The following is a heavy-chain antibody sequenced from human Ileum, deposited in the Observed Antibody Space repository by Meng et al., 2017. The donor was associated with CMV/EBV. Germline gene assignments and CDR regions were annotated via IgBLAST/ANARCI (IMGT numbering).Heavy chain of an antibody. V-gene: IGHV1-18*01. D-gene: IGHD2-2*01. CDR2: ISIYNGNT. Sequence: ASLKVFCKASGYNFNIYGISWVRQAPGQGLEWMGWISIYNGNTKYAQKYKDRVTMTTDTSTRTAYEELTSLRSDDTTVYYCAGDLRDPVPAGLHWTYWGQGTLVTVSS. CDR1: GYNFNIYG. J-gene: IGHJ4*02. CDR3: AGDLRDPVPAGLHWTY.